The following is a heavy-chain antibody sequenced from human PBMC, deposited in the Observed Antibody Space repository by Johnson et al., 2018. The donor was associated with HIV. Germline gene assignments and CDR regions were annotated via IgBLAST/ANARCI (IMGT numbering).Heavy chain of an antibody. V-gene: IGHV3-23*04. CDR3: ASRGMVTADAFDS. CDR2: ISGSGGST. Sequence: VQLVESGGGLVQPGGSLRLSCAASGFTFSSYAMSWVRQAPGKGLEWVSAISGSGGSTYYADSVKGRFTISRDNSKNTVYLQMNSLRAEDTALYYCASRGMVTADAFDSWGQGTMVTGAS. J-gene: IGHJ3*02. CDR1: GFTFSSYA. D-gene: IGHD2-21*02.